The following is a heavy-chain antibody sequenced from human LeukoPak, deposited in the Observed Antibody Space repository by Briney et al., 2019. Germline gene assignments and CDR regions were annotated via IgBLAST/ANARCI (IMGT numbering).Heavy chain of an antibody. CDR2: IDSSGGYM. CDR1: GFTFSSHG. D-gene: IGHD3-10*01. CDR3: ARAGIPIYYYYMDV. Sequence: PGGSLRLSCAASGFTFSSHGMNWVRQAPGKGLEWVSSIDSSGGYMFYADSVKGRFTISRDNAENTLYLQMNSLRAEDTAVYYCARAGIPIYYYYMDVWGKGTTVTISS. J-gene: IGHJ6*03. V-gene: IGHV3-21*01.